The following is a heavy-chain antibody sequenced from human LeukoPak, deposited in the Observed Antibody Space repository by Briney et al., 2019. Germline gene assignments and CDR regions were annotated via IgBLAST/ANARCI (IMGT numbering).Heavy chain of an antibody. Sequence: GGSLRLSCVASGLSFSSLWMSWVRQAPGKGLEWVANIKEDGSEKYYVDSVKGRFTISRDNSKNTLFLQMNSLRAEDTAVYYCARGDFRWEMATTIAFDIWGQGTMVTVS. J-gene: IGHJ3*02. CDR3: ARGDFRWEMATTIAFDI. V-gene: IGHV3-7*01. CDR1: GLSFSSLW. D-gene: IGHD5-24*01. CDR2: IKEDGSEK.